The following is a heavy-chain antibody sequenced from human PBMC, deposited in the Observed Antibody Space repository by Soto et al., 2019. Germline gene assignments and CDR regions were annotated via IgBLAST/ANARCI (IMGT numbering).Heavy chain of an antibody. D-gene: IGHD6-6*01. CDR2: MNPNSGNT. CDR3: ARVKGEQLRFYYYYRDV. V-gene: IGHV1-8*01. CDR1: GYTFTSYD. J-gene: IGHJ6*03. Sequence: QVQLVQSGAEVKKPGASVQVSCKASGYTFTSYDINWVRQATGQGLEWMGWMNPNSGNTGYAQKFQGRVTMTRNTSISTAYMELSRLRSEDTAVYYCARVKGEQLRFYYYYRDVWGKGTTVTVSS.